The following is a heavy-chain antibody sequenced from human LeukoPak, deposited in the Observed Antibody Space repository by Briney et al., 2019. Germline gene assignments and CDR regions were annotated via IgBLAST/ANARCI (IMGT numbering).Heavy chain of an antibody. V-gene: IGHV1-18*01. CDR1: GYTFTNYG. Sequence: GASVTVSCKASGYTFTNYGISWVRQAPGQGPEWMGWISAYNSDTYYTQKVQGRVTMTTDTSTTTVYMELRSLRFDDTAVYYCVRDNYESSGYFDYWGQGTLVTVSS. CDR2: ISAYNSDT. D-gene: IGHD3-22*01. J-gene: IGHJ4*02. CDR3: VRDNYESSGYFDY.